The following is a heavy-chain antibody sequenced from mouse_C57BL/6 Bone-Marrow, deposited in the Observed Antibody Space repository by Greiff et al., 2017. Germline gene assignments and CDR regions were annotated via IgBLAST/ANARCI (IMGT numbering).Heavy chain of an antibody. V-gene: IGHV1-55*01. CDR1: GYTFTSYW. Sequence: QVQLQQPGAELVKPGASVKMSCKASGYTFTSYWITWVKQRPGQGLEWIGDIYPGSGSTNYNEKFKSKATLNVDTSSSTAYMQRSSLTSEDSAVYYWARPYYSNYWYFDVWGTGTTVTVSA. CDR3: ARPYYSNYWYFDV. CDR2: IYPGSGST. J-gene: IGHJ1*03. D-gene: IGHD2-5*01.